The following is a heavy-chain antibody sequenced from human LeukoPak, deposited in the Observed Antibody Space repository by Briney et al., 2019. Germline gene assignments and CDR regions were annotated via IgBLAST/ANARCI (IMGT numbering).Heavy chain of an antibody. CDR2: INHSGST. CDR1: GGSFSGYY. J-gene: IGHJ4*02. Sequence: ASETLSLTCAVYGGSFSGYYWSWIRQPPGKGLEWIGEINHSGSTNYNPSLKSRVTISVDTSKNQFSLKLSSVTAADTAVYYCWRYCSSTSCYYFDYWGQGTLVTVSS. CDR3: WRYCSSTSCYYFDY. D-gene: IGHD2-2*01. V-gene: IGHV4-34*01.